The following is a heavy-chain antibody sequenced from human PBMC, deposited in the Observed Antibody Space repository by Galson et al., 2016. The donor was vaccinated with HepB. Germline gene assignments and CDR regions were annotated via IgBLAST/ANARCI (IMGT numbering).Heavy chain of an antibody. CDR3: AKNRFLEWTNRYPGFGY. J-gene: IGHJ4*02. D-gene: IGHD3-3*01. CDR2: IWYDGSNK. CDR1: GFTFDTYG. V-gene: IGHV3-30*18. Sequence: SLRLSCAASGFTFDTYGMHWVRQAPGKGLEWVAVIWYDGSNKFYADSVKGRFTSSRDNSKNTLYLQMNSLRAEDTAVDYCAKNRFLEWTNRYPGFGYWGQGTLVTVSS.